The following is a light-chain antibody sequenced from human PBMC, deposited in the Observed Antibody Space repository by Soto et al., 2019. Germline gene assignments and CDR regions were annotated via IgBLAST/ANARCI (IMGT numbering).Light chain of an antibody. CDR3: CSFAGNYIYV. J-gene: IGLJ1*01. Sequence: QSALTQPRSVSGSPGQSVTISCTGTSSDVGGYNYVSWYLQHPGKAPKVMIYDVSKRPSGVPDRFSGSKSGNTASLTISGLQSEDEADYYCCSFAGNYIYVFGTGTKLTVL. CDR2: DVS. CDR1: SSDVGGYNY. V-gene: IGLV2-11*01.